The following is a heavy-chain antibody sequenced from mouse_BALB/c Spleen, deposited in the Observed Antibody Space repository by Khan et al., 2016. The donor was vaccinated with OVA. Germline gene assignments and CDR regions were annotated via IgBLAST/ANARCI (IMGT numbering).Heavy chain of an antibody. Sequence: EVQLQESGPSLVKPSQTLSLTCSVTGDSITSGYWTWIRKFPGNKLEYMRYMIYSGDTYYNPSFKSRISITRHTSKNQYYLQLNSVTTEDTATYYCARSTYRYAFAYWGQGTLVTVSA. CDR1: GDSITSGY. D-gene: IGHD2-14*01. CDR3: ARSTYRYAFAY. CDR2: MIYSGDT. V-gene: IGHV3-8*02. J-gene: IGHJ3*01.